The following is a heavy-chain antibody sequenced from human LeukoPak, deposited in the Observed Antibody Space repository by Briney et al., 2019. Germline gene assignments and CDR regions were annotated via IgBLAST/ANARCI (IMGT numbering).Heavy chain of an antibody. D-gene: IGHD5-18*01. V-gene: IGHV4-34*01. CDR2: INHSGST. Sequence: SETLSLTCAVYGGSFSGYYWRWIRQPPGKGLAWIGEINHSGSTNYNPSLKSRVTISVDTSKNQFSLKLSSVTAADTAVYYCARGSGGYSYGNNWFDPWGQGTLVTVSS. CDR1: GGSFSGYY. J-gene: IGHJ5*02. CDR3: ARGSGGYSYGNNWFDP.